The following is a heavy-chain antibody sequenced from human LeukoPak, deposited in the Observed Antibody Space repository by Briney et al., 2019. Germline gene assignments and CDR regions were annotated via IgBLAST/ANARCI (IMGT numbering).Heavy chain of an antibody. D-gene: IGHD1-26*01. J-gene: IGHJ4*02. CDR2: INGSGNT. CDR3: ASRTSPAYSAVGVGYYFDD. V-gene: IGHV4-34*01. Sequence: SSETLSLTCAVYGGSFNIYYWSWIRQPPGKGLEWIGEINGSGNTNFNPSLKSRVTISIDTSKNQFSLKLRSVTAADTAVYYCASRTSPAYSAVGVGYYFDDWGQGTLVTVSS. CDR1: GGSFNIYY.